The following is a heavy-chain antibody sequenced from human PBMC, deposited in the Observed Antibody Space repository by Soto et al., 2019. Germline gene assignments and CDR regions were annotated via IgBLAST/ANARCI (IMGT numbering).Heavy chain of an antibody. Sequence: QVQLVQSGAEVKKPGASVKVSCKASGYTFTSYYMHWVRQAPGQGLEWMGIINPSGGSTSYAQKLKGRVTMTRGTSTRTVYMELSSLRSEDTAVYYCAREINSSGCSWGQGTLVTVSS. J-gene: IGHJ5*02. D-gene: IGHD6-19*01. CDR2: INPSGGST. CDR3: AREINSSGCS. CDR1: GYTFTSYY. V-gene: IGHV1-46*04.